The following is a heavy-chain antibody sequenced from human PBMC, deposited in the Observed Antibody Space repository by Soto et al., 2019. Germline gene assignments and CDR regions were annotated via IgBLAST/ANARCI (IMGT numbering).Heavy chain of an antibody. D-gene: IGHD6-13*01. Sequence: PLEILSLTCSFSGDSVTSHYLTWIRQSPEKGLEWIAYMYYTGFSHYNPSLKSRVTISVDKSKNQFTLKLSSVTVADTAVYYCARDSGVAAAGDFDYWGQGTLVTVSS. V-gene: IGHV4-59*02. CDR1: GDSVTSHY. J-gene: IGHJ4*02. CDR3: ARDSGVAAAGDFDY. CDR2: MYYTGFS.